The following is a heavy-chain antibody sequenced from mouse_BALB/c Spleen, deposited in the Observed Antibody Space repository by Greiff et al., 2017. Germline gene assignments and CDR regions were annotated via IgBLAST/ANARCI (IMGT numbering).Heavy chain of an antibody. D-gene: IGHD2-3*01. J-gene: IGHJ2*01. CDR1: GYSITSDYA. CDR2: ISYSGST. V-gene: IGHV3-2*02. CDR3: ARWLLRRVFDY. Sequence: EVQLQQSGPGLVKPSQSLSLTCTVTGYSITSDYAWNWIRQFPGNKLEWMGYISYSGSTSYNPSLKSRISITRDTSKNQFFLQLNSVTTEDTATYYCARWLLRRVFDYWGQGTTLTVSS.